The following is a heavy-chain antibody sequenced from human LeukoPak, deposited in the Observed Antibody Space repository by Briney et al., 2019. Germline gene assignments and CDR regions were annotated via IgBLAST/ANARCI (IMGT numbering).Heavy chain of an antibody. CDR2: IIPIFGTA. V-gene: IGHV1-69*13. D-gene: IGHD6-13*01. CDR1: GGTFSSYA. CDR3: ARGRARIAAAGNWFDP. Sequence: SVKVSCKASGGTFSSYAISWVRQAPGQGFEWMGGIIPIFGTANYAQKFQGRVTITADESTSTAYMELSSLRSEDTAVYYCARGRARIAAAGNWFDPWGQGTLVTVSS. J-gene: IGHJ5*02.